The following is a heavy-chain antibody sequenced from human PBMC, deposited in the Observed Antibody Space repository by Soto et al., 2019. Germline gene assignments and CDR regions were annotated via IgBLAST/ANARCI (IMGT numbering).Heavy chain of an antibody. J-gene: IGHJ4*02. D-gene: IGHD2-15*01. CDR2: ISANNGNT. V-gene: IGHV1-18*01. Sequence: GAPVKVSSKASGFTFDNNCIRWVRQEPGQGLEWMGWISANNGNTNYAQKLQGRVTMTTDTSTSTAYMELRSLRSDDTAVYYCARDPLDIVVVVAASGGFDYWGQGTLVTVSS. CDR3: ARDPLDIVVVVAASGGFDY. CDR1: GFTFDNNC.